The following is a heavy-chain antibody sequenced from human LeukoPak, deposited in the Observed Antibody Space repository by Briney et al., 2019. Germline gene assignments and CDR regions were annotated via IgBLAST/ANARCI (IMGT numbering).Heavy chain of an antibody. CDR1: GASFNSDDQY. CDR3: SRGLDSRKLGY. Sequence: SETLSLTCTVSGASFNSDDQYWNWIRQSPGKGLEWIGSIHPSGMLYNNPSLESRVTMPRDTSKNQFSLNLNSVTAADAAVYFCSRGLDSRKLGYWGQGILVTVSS. V-gene: IGHV4-31*03. CDR2: IHPSGML. J-gene: IGHJ4*02. D-gene: IGHD3-22*01.